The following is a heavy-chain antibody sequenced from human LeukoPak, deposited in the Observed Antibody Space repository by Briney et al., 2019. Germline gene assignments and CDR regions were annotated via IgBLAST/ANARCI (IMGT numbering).Heavy chain of an antibody. D-gene: IGHD2-2*02. Sequence: ASVMVSCKASGYTFTSYYMHWVRQAPGQGLEWMGWISAYNGNTKYAQNLQGRVTMTTDISTSTAYMELRSLRSDDTAVYYCARPGADCGSAGCYTYPYYGLDVWGQGTTVTVSS. J-gene: IGHJ6*02. CDR1: GYTFTSYY. CDR2: ISAYNGNT. V-gene: IGHV1-18*04. CDR3: ARPGADCGSAGCYTYPYYGLDV.